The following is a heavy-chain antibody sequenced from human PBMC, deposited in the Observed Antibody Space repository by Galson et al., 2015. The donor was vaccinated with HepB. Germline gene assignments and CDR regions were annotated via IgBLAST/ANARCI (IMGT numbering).Heavy chain of an antibody. D-gene: IGHD7-27*01. Sequence: SLRLSCAASGFTFSSHWLNWVRQAPGKGLEWVANIKLDGSERYYVDSVRGRFTISRDSAKNSVHLQMNSLRGDDTAVYYCARDWALDYWGQGALITVSS. V-gene: IGHV3-7*01. CDR2: IKLDGSER. CDR3: ARDWALDY. CDR1: GFTFSSHW. J-gene: IGHJ4*02.